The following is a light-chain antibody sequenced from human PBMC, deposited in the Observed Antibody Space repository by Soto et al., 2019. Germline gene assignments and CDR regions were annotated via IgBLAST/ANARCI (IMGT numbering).Light chain of an antibody. J-gene: IGKJ1*01. CDR1: QSVSSSY. Sequence: EIVLTQSPGPLSLSPGEIATLSCRASQSVSSSYLAWYQQKPGQAPRLLIYGAASRATGIPDRFSGSGSGTDFTLTISRLEPEDFAVYYCQQYGSSPSTFSQGTKVEIK. V-gene: IGKV3-20*01. CDR3: QQYGSSPST. CDR2: GAA.